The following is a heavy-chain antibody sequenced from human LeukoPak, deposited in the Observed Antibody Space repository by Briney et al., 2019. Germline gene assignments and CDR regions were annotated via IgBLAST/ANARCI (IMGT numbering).Heavy chain of an antibody. V-gene: IGHV1-2*02. CDR2: INPNSGGT. CDR3: AREIFGVVISSYYFDY. D-gene: IGHD3-3*01. J-gene: IGHJ4*02. CDR1: GYTFAGYY. Sequence: ASVKVSCKASGYTFAGYYLHWVRQAPGQGLEWMGWINPNSGGTAYAQNFQGRVTMTRDTSISTAYMELSRLRSDDMAVYYCAREIFGVVISSYYFDYWGQGTLVTVSS.